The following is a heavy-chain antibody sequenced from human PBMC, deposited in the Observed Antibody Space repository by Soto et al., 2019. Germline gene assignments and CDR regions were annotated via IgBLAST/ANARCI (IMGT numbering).Heavy chain of an antibody. V-gene: IGHV4-39*01. J-gene: IGHJ5*02. D-gene: IGHD2-15*01. CDR2: IHYTGST. CDR3: ARRECSGGTCSFDP. Sequence: QLQLQESGQGLVKPSETLSLTCSVSDDSISSSNYYRAWIRQPPGKGLEWIGSIHYTGSTYYNPSLKSRVIISVDTSKNQFSLKLTSVSAADTAVYYCARRECSGGTCSFDPWGQGTLVTVSS. CDR1: DDSISSSNYY.